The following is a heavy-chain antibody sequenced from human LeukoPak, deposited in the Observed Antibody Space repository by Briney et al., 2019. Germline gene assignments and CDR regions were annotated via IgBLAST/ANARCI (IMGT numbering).Heavy chain of an antibody. CDR2: INHSGST. J-gene: IGHJ1*01. CDR3: ARGIRSRWLQLERAYFQH. CDR1: GGSLNGYC. V-gene: IGHV4-34*01. Sequence: SEALSLTCAVYGGSLNGYCWSWIRQPPGKGLEWIGEINHSGSTNYNPSLKSRVTISVDTSKNQLSLKLSSVTAADTAVYYCARGIRSRWLQLERAYFQHWGRGTLVTVSS. D-gene: IGHD5-12*01.